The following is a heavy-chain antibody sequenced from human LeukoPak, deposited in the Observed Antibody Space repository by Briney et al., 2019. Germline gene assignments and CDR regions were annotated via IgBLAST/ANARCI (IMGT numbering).Heavy chain of an antibody. Sequence: RGSLRLSCAASGFTFSSYAMHWVRQAPGKGLEWVAVISYDGSNKYYADSVKGRFTISRDNSKNTLSLQMNSLRVEDTAMYFCAKDIQLSTWGLGTMVTVSS. J-gene: IGHJ3*01. CDR2: ISYDGSNK. V-gene: IGHV3-30-3*02. CDR3: AKDIQLST. D-gene: IGHD5-24*01. CDR1: GFTFSSYA.